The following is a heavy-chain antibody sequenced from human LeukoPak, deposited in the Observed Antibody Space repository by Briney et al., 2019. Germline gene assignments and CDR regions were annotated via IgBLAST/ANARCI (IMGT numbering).Heavy chain of an antibody. CDR1: GYTFNGFY. J-gene: IGHJ4*02. V-gene: IGHV1-2*02. Sequence: ASVKVSCKASGYTFNGFYLHWVRQAPGQGLEWMGWINPNSGGTNYAQRFQGRVTMTRDTSISTAYMELSRLRSDDTAVYYCARWMATVTTPDYWGQGTLVTVSS. CDR2: INPNSGGT. CDR3: ARWMATVTTPDY. D-gene: IGHD4-11*01.